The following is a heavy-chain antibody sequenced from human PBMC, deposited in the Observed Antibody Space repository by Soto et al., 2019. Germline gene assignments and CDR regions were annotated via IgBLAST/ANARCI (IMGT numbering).Heavy chain of an antibody. Sequence: SETLSLTCTVSGGSISGSRYYWGWIRQPPGKGLEWIGTIYYSGAAYYNPSLKSRVTISVDTSRNQFSMKPNSVTAADTAVYYCARNGDCTRPGCIVGWFDPWGPGTLVTVSS. V-gene: IGHV4-39*01. CDR1: GGSISGSRYY. CDR2: IYYSGAA. J-gene: IGHJ5*02. D-gene: IGHD2-8*01. CDR3: ARNGDCTRPGCIVGWFDP.